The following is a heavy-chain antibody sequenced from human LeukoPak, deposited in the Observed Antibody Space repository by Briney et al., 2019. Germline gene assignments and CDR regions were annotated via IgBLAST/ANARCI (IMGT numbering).Heavy chain of an antibody. V-gene: IGHV3-15*01. CDR3: TTDRASFYDYVWGSYRTSDY. D-gene: IGHD3-16*02. J-gene: IGHJ4*02. CDR1: GFTFSNAW. CDR2: IKSKTDGGTT. Sequence: PGGSLRLSCAASGFTFSNAWMSWVRQAPGKGLEWVGRIKSKTDGGTTDYAAPVKGRFTISRDDSKNTLYLQMNSLKTEDTAVYYCTTDRASFYDYVWGSYRTSDYWGQGTLVTVSS.